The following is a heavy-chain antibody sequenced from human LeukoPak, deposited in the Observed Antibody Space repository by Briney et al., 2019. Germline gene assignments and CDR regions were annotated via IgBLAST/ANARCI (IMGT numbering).Heavy chain of an antibody. CDR3: ARVRARSARPVDY. Sequence: SETLSLTCAVSGGSISSSNWWSWVRQPPGKGLEWIGEIYHSGSTYYNPSLKSRVTISVDTSKNQFSLKLSSVTAADTAVYYCARVRARSARPVDYWGQGTLVTVSS. V-gene: IGHV4-4*02. J-gene: IGHJ4*02. D-gene: IGHD6-6*01. CDR1: GGSISSSNW. CDR2: IYHSGST.